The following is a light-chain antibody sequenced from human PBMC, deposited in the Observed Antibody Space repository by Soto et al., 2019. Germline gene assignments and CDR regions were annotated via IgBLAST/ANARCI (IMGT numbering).Light chain of an antibody. J-gene: IGLJ1*01. Sequence: QSALTQPPSASGSPGQSVTISCTRTSSDVGGYNYVSWYQQHPGKAPKLMIYEVSKRPSGVPDRFSGSKSGNTASLTVSGLQAEDEADYYCSSYAGSNNFGVFGTGTKVTVL. CDR3: SSYAGSNNFGV. CDR1: SSDVGGYNY. CDR2: EVS. V-gene: IGLV2-8*01.